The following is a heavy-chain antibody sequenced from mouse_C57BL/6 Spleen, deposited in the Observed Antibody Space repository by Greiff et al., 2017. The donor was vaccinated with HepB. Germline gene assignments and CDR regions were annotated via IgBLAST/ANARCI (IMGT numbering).Heavy chain of an antibody. CDR1: GYTFTSYG. CDR2: IYPRSGNT. V-gene: IGHV1-81*01. CDR3: ARYPFVYAMYY. Sequence: VQLQQSGAELARPGASVKLSCKASGYTFTSYGISWVKQRTGQGLEWIGEIYPRSGNTYYNEKFKGKATLTADKSSSKAYMEIRSLTSEDAAGYFCARYPFVYAMYYWGQGTSVTVSS. J-gene: IGHJ4*01.